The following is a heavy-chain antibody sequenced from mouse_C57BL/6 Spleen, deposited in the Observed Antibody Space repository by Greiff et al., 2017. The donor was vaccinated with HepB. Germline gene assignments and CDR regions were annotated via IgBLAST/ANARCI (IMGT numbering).Heavy chain of an antibody. CDR1: GYTFTSYW. Sequence: QVQLQQPGAELVIPGASVKLSCKASGYTFTSYWMHWVKQRPGQGLEWIGEIDPSDSYTNYNQKFKGKSTLTVDKSSSTAYMQLSSLTSEDSAVYYCARGNYYGSSSGYWGQGTTLTVSS. D-gene: IGHD1-1*01. V-gene: IGHV1-69*01. J-gene: IGHJ2*01. CDR3: ARGNYYGSSSGY. CDR2: IDPSDSYT.